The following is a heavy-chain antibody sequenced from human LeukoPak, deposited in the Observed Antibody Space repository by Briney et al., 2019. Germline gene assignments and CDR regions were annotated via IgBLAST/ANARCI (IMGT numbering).Heavy chain of an antibody. V-gene: IGHV3-30*18. CDR2: ISYDGSNK. Sequence: GGSLRLSCAASGFTFSSYGMHWVRQAPGKGLEWVAVISYDGSNKYYADSVKGRFTISRDNSKNTLYLQMNSLRAEDTAVYYCAKSLTFYRGIYDYWGQGTLVTVSS. J-gene: IGHJ4*02. CDR1: GFTFSSYG. CDR3: AKSLTFYRGIYDY. D-gene: IGHD1-26*01.